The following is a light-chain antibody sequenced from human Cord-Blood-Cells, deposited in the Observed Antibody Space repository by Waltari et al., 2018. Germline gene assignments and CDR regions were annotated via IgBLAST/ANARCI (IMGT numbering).Light chain of an antibody. CDR3: MIWHSSAWV. CDR2: YKSDSDK. J-gene: IGLJ3*02. CDR1: SGINVGTYR. V-gene: IGLV5-45*01. Sequence: QAVLTQPASLSASPGASASLTCTLRSGINVGTYRIYWYQQKPGSPPQYLLRYKSDSDKQQGPGVPSLFSGSKDASANAGILLIAGLQSEDEADYYCMIWHSSAWVFGGGTKLTVL.